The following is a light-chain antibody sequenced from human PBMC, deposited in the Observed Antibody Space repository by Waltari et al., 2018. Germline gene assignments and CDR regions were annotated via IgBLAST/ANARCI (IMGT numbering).Light chain of an antibody. CDR3: GTWDSSLSAGV. CDR2: DNN. J-gene: IGLJ3*02. Sequence: QSVLTQPPSVSAAPGQKVTISCSGSTSNIGNNYVSWYQQVPGTAPKLLIYDNNQRPSGIPDRVSGSKSGTSATLGITGLQTGDEADYYCGTWDSSLSAGVFGGGTKVTV. CDR1: TSNIGNNY. V-gene: IGLV1-51*01.